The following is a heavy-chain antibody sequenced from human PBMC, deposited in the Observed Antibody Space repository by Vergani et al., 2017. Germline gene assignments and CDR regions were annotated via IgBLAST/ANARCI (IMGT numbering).Heavy chain of an antibody. D-gene: IGHD1-26*01. J-gene: IGHJ4*02. V-gene: IGHV3-23*01. CDR3: VKDAGSYKNFFDS. CDR2: LTGGGGST. CDR1: GFTFSTYA. Sequence: EVQLLESGGSLKQPGGSVRLSCAASGFTFSTYAMHWVRQAPGKGLEWVSALTGGGGSTYYADSFKGRFIISRDNSRDTLYLQMNSLRPEDTATYYCVKDAGSYKNFFDSWGKGTLVTVSS.